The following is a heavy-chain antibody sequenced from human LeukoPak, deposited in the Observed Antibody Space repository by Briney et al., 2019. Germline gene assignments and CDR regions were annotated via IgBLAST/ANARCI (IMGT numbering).Heavy chain of an antibody. V-gene: IGHV3-7*01. CDR1: GFTFSSYW. J-gene: IGHJ4*02. D-gene: IGHD3-10*01. CDR2: IKQDGSEK. Sequence: GGSLRLSCAASGFTFSSYWMSWVRQAPGKGLEWVANIKQDGSEKYHVDSVKGRFTISRDNAKNSLYLQMNSLRAEDTAVYYCARTKGRGYYGSGIIVWGQGTLVTVSS. CDR3: ARTKGRGYYGSGIIV.